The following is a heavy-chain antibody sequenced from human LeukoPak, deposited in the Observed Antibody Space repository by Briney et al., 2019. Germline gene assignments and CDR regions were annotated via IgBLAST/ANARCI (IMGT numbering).Heavy chain of an antibody. V-gene: IGHV4-61*02. CDR1: GGSISSGSYY. Sequence: PSETLSLTCTVSGGSISSGSYYWSWIRQPAGKGLEWIGRIYTSGSTNYNPPLKSRVTISVDTSKNQFSLKLSSVTAADTAVYYCARTAAGTPNYVDYWGQGTLVTVSS. CDR3: ARTAAGTPNYVDY. CDR2: IYTSGST. D-gene: IGHD6-13*01. J-gene: IGHJ4*02.